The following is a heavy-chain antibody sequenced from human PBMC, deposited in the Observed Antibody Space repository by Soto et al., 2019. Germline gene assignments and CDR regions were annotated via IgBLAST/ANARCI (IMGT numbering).Heavy chain of an antibody. Sequence: EVQLLESGGGLVQPGGSLRLSCAASGFTFSSYAVSWVRQAPGKGLEWVSAISGSGVNTYYADSVKGRFTISRDNSKNTLYMQMNSLRAEDTAVYYCAKEGQLLGGGYFDYWGQGTLVTVSS. CDR3: AKEGQLLGGGYFDY. J-gene: IGHJ4*02. CDR2: ISGSGVNT. V-gene: IGHV3-23*01. CDR1: GFTFSSYA. D-gene: IGHD6-13*01.